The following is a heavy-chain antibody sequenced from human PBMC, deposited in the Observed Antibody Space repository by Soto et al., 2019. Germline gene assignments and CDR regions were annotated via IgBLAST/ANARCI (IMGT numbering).Heavy chain of an antibody. V-gene: IGHV1-18*04. CDR1: GYPFATYG. CDR3: ARDLGPPSGWDFDY. J-gene: IGHJ4*02. CDR2: IGVYNNRT. Sequence: QVRLVQSGPEVKRPGASVKVSCKASGYPFATYGVSWVRQAPGQGLEWMGWIGVYNNRTNFAQKFQDRVTMTTDPSTSTAFLELRSLRSDDTAVYYCARDLGPPSGWDFDYWGQGTLVTVSS. D-gene: IGHD6-19*01.